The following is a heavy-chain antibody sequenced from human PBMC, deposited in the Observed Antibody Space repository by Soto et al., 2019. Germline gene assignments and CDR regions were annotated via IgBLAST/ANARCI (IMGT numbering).Heavy chain of an antibody. V-gene: IGHV3-7*01. CDR3: ARSSNLYYDFWSGSLSYFDY. J-gene: IGHJ4*02. Sequence: EVQLVESGGGLVQPGGSLRLCCAASGFTFSSYWMSWVRQAPGKGLEWVANIKQDGSEKYYVDSVKGRFTISRDNAKNSLYLQMNSLRAEDTAVYYCARSSNLYYDFWSGSLSYFDYWGQGTLVTVSS. D-gene: IGHD3-3*01. CDR2: IKQDGSEK. CDR1: GFTFSSYW.